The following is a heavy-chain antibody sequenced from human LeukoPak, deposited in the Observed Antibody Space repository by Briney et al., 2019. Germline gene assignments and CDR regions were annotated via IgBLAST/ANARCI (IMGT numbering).Heavy chain of an antibody. J-gene: IGHJ4*02. CDR3: AREASGNYHVFDS. D-gene: IGHD6-25*01. CDR1: GFSLSSYF. CDR2: ITNTGRST. Sequence: GSLRLSCEASGFSLSSYFISWIRQAPGKGLEWISYITNTGRSTNYADAVKGRFTISRDNGKQSVYLEMTDLRAEDTAVYYCAREASGNYHVFDSWGQGTLVIVSS. V-gene: IGHV3-11*04.